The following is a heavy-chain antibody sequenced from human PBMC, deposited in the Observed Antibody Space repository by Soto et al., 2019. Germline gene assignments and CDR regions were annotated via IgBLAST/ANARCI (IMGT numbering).Heavy chain of an antibody. V-gene: IGHV1-18*04. D-gene: IGHD6-6*01. CDR3: ARERQYEPRLH. CDR1: GYTFTNYG. Sequence: QVQLLQSGAEVKKPGASVKVSCRASGYTFTNYGITWVRQAPGLRLEWMGWVSAYNRNTNYAQKFEDRVTMTTDTSTGTAYLERRSLRSEDTAVYFCARERQYEPRLHWGQGTLLTVS. J-gene: IGHJ4*02. CDR2: VSAYNRNT.